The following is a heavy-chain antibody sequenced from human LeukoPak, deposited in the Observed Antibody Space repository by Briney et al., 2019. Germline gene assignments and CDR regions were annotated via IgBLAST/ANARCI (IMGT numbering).Heavy chain of an antibody. D-gene: IGHD3-3*01. CDR2: ISSSSSYI. CDR1: GFTFSSYG. Sequence: GGSLRLSCAASGFTFSSYGMHWVRQAPGKGLEWVSSISSSSSYIYYADSVKGRFTISRDNAKNSLYLQMNSLRAEDTAVYYCARGPPAGFLEWLPHNWFDPWGQGTLVTVSS. V-gene: IGHV3-21*01. J-gene: IGHJ5*02. CDR3: ARGPPAGFLEWLPHNWFDP.